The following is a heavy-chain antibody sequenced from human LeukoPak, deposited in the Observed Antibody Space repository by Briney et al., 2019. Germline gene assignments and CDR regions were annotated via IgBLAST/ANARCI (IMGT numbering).Heavy chain of an antibody. Sequence: SETLSLTCTVSGGSISSSSYYWGWIRLPPGKGLEWIGSIYYSGSTYYNPSLKSRVTISVDTSKNQFSLKLSSVTAADTAVYYCARHPIRYFDWFPDDGMDVWGQGTTVTVSS. J-gene: IGHJ6*02. CDR3: ARHPIRYFDWFPDDGMDV. D-gene: IGHD3-9*01. CDR1: GGSISSSSYY. CDR2: IYYSGST. V-gene: IGHV4-39*01.